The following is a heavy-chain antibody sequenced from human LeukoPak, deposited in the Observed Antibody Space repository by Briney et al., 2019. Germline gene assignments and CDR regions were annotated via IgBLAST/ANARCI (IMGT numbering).Heavy chain of an antibody. V-gene: IGHV3-30-3*01. D-gene: IGHD6-19*01. CDR3: ARDHEQWLPCFDY. J-gene: IGHJ4*02. CDR2: ISYDGSNK. Sequence: GGSPRLSCAASGFTFSSYAMHWVRQAPGKGLEWVAVISYDGSNKYYADSVKGRFTISRDNSKNTLYLQMNSLRAEDTAVYYCARDHEQWLPCFDYWGQGTLVTVSS. CDR1: GFTFSSYA.